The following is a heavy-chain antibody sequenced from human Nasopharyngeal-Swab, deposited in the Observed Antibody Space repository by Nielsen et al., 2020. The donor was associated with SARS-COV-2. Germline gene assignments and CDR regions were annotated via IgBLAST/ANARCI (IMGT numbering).Heavy chain of an antibody. J-gene: IGHJ4*02. CDR3: ARNDEVVRFGVDY. V-gene: IGHV1-2*06. D-gene: IGHD3-16*01. CDR2: INPNSGGT. Sequence: ASVKVSCKASGYTFTGYYMHWVRPAPGQGLEWMGRINPNSGGTNYAQKFQGRVTMTRDTSITTAYMELSRLRSDDTAVYYCARNDEVVRFGVDYWGQGTLVTVSS. CDR1: GYTFTGYY.